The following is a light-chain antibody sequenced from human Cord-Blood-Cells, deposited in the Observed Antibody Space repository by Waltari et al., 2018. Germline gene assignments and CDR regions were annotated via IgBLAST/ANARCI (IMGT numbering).Light chain of an antibody. Sequence: QSALTQPPYASGSPVQSVTISCTGTSSDVGGYNYVSWYQQHPGKAPKLMIYEVSKRPSGVPDRFSGSKSGNMASLTVSGLQAEDEADYYCSSYAGSNNWVFGGGTKLTVL. V-gene: IGLV2-8*01. CDR3: SSYAGSNNWV. CDR2: EVS. J-gene: IGLJ3*02. CDR1: SSDVGGYNY.